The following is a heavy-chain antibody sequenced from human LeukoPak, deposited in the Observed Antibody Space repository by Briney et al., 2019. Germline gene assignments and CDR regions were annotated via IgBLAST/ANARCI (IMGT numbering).Heavy chain of an antibody. CDR2: ISSSDTYI. V-gene: IGHV3-21*01. Sequence: GGSLRLSCAASGFTFSSYSMNWVRQAPGKGLEWVSSISSSDTYIYHADSVKGRFTISRDNAKNSLYLQMNSLRVEDTAVYYCARVSRGNYYFDYWGPGTLVTVSS. J-gene: IGHJ4*02. CDR3: ARVSRGNYYFDY. CDR1: GFTFSSYS.